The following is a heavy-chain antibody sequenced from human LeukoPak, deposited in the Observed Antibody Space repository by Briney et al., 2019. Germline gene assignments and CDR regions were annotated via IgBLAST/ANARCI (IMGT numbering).Heavy chain of an antibody. CDR1: GGSISSGSYY. J-gene: IGHJ4*02. CDR3: ARDRAFGDSSGYYLRTGY. CDR2: IYTSGST. V-gene: IGHV4-61*02. Sequence: SETLSLTCTVSGGSISSGSYYWSWIRQPAGKGLEWIGRIYTSGSTNYNPSLKSRVTISVDTSKNQFSLKLSSVTAADTAVYYCARDRAFGDSSGYYLRTGYWGQGTLVTVSS. D-gene: IGHD3-22*01.